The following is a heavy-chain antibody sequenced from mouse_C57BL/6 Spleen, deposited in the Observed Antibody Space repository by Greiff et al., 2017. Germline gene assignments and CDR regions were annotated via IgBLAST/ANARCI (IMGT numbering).Heavy chain of an antibody. D-gene: IGHD3-3*01. CDR3: TRGGGLYYAMDD. J-gene: IGHJ4*01. Sequence: VQGVEFGAELVRPGASVTLSCKASGYTFTDYEMHWVKQTPVHGLEWIGAIDPETGGTAYNQKFKGKAILTADKSSSTAYMEHRSLTSEDAAVYYCTRGGGLYYAMDDWSQGTSVTVTS. CDR2: IDPETGGT. CDR1: GYTFTDYE. V-gene: IGHV1-15*01.